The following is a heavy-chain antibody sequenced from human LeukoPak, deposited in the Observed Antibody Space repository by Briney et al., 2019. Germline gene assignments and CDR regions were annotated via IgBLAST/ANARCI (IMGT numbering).Heavy chain of an antibody. J-gene: IGHJ4*02. CDR1: GFTVSSNC. V-gene: IGHV3-53*01. CDR2: IYSDGST. D-gene: IGHD2/OR15-2a*01. Sequence: PGGSLRLSCAASGFTVSSNCMSWVRQAPGKGLEWVSIIYSDGSTYYADSVKGRFTISRDNSKNTVYLQMNSLRAEDTAVYYCVSFYETYWGRGTLVTVSS. CDR3: VSFYETY.